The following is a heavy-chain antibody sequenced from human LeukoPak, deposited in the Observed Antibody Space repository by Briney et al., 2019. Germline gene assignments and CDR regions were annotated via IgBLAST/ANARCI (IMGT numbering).Heavy chain of an antibody. J-gene: IGHJ5*02. CDR2: IYYSGST. CDR3: ARHASVAGTWWFDP. CDR1: SGSINSGGYY. D-gene: IGHD6-19*01. Sequence: SQTLSLTCTVSSGSINSGGYYWNWIRQHPGKGLEWIGYIYYSGSTYYNPSLKSRVTISVDTSKNQFSLKLSSVTAADTAVYYCARHASVAGTWWFDPWGQGTLVTVSS. V-gene: IGHV4-31*03.